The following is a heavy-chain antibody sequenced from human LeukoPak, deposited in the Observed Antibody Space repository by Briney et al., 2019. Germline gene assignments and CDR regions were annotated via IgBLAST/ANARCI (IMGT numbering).Heavy chain of an antibody. V-gene: IGHV1-8*01. J-gene: IGHJ6*02. CDR1: GYTFTSYD. Sequence: GASVKVSCKASGYTFTSYDINWVRQATGQGLEWMGWMNPNSGNTGYAQKFQGRVTMTRNTSISTAYMELSSLRSEDTAVYYCAVPVYIWGSYHNYDMDVWGQGTTVTVSS. D-gene: IGHD3-16*02. CDR3: AVPVYIWGSYHNYDMDV. CDR2: MNPNSGNT.